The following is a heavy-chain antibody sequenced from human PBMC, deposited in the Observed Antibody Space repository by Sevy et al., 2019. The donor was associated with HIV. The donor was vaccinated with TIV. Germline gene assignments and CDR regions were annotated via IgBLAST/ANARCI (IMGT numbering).Heavy chain of an antibody. V-gene: IGHV3-23*01. D-gene: IGHD6-19*01. CDR1: GFSFSSYA. Sequence: GGSLRLSCAASGFSFSSYAMSWVRQAPGKGLELVSGISGSGGSTYYADSVKGRFTISRDNSKNTLYLQMNSLRAEDTALYYCAKDIDSSGYYYFDYWGQGTLVTVSS. CDR3: AKDIDSSGYYYFDY. J-gene: IGHJ4*02. CDR2: ISGSGGST.